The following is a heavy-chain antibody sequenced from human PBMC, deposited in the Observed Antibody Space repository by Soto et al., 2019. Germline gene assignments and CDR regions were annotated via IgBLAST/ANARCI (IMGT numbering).Heavy chain of an antibody. J-gene: IGHJ4*02. D-gene: IGHD5-18*01. CDR2: IYPGDSDT. CDR1: GYSFTTYW. Sequence: LGESLKISCKGSGYSFTTYWVGWVRQMPGKGLEWMGIIYPGDSDTRYSPSFQGQVTISADKSISTAYLQWSSLKASDTAIYYCARRVYGYSYADWGQGTLVTVSS. CDR3: ARRVYGYSYAD. V-gene: IGHV5-51*01.